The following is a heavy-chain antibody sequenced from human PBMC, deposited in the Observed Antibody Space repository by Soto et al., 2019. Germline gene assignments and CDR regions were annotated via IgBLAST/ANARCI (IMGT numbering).Heavy chain of an antibody. CDR1: GFTFSDYY. CDR2: ISSSGSTI. J-gene: IGHJ3*02. CDR3: AGAGKGYSYGHDAFDI. D-gene: IGHD5-18*01. Sequence: PGGTLRLSCAASGFTFSDYYMSWIRQAPGKGLEWVSYISSSGSTIYNADSGKGRFTISRDNAKNSLYLQMNSLRAEDTAVYYCAGAGKGYSYGHDAFDIWGQGTMVTVSS. V-gene: IGHV3-11*01.